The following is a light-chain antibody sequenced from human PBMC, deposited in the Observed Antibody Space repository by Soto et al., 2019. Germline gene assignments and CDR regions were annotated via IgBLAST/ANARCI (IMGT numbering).Light chain of an antibody. V-gene: IGKV1-8*01. Sequence: AIRMTQSPSSFSASTGDRVTITCRASQGISSYLAWYQQKPGKAPKLLLYAASTLQSGVPSRFSGSGSGTDFTLTISCLPSEDFATYYCQQYYSYPPTFGQGTKLEIK. CDR2: AAS. J-gene: IGKJ2*01. CDR1: QGISSY. CDR3: QQYYSYPPT.